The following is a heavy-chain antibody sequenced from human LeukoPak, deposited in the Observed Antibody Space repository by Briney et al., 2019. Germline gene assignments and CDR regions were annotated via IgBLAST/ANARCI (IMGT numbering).Heavy chain of an antibody. V-gene: IGHV4-30-4*01. J-gene: IGHJ4*02. CDR3: ALVSGSDLTFDY. CDR2: IYYSGST. Sequence: PSETLSLTCTVSGGSTSSGDYYWSWIRQPPGKGLGWIGYIYYSGSTFLNPSLKSRITLSVDTAKNQFSLKLRSVTASDTAVYYCALVSGSDLTFDYWGQGTLVTVSS. CDR1: GGSTSSGDYY. D-gene: IGHD5-12*01.